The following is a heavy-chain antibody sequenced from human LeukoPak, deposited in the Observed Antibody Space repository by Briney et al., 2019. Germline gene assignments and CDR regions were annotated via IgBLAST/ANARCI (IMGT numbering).Heavy chain of an antibody. CDR3: ARGVLPGYSSPPPH. V-gene: IGHV4-59*01. CDR2: IYYSGST. CDR1: GGSISSYY. D-gene: IGHD6-19*01. J-gene: IGHJ4*02. Sequence: SEALSLTCTVSGGSISSYYWSWIRQPPGKGLEWIGYIYYSGSTNYNPSLKSRATISVDTSKNQFSLKLSSVTAADTAVYYCARGVLPGYSSPPPHWGQGTLVTVSS.